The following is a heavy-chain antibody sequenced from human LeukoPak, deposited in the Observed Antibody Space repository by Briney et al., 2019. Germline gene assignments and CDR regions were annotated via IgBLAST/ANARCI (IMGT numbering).Heavy chain of an antibody. CDR3: VGCSSTGCSYFDY. D-gene: IGHD2-2*01. CDR2: ISPNSDGT. J-gene: IGHJ4*02. CDR1: GYTFTGYY. V-gene: IGHV1-2*02. Sequence: ASVKVSCKASGYTFTGYYMHWVRQAPGQGLEWMGWISPNSDGTNYAQKFQGRVTMTRDTSISTAYMELSRLRSDDTAVYYCVGCSSTGCSYFDYWGQGTLVTVSS.